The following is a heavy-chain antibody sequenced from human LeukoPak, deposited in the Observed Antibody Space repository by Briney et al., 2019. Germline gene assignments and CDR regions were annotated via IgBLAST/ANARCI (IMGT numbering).Heavy chain of an antibody. D-gene: IGHD6-19*01. J-gene: IGHJ4*02. CDR2: INPNSGGT. CDR3: ARLSSGRTLDY. Sequence: GASVKVSCKASGYTFTGYYMHWVRQAPGQGLEWMGWINPNSGGTNYAQKFQGRVTLTRDTSISTAYMDLSSLIYDDTAVYYCARLSSGRTLDYWGQGTLVTVSS. CDR1: GYTFTGYY. V-gene: IGHV1-2*02.